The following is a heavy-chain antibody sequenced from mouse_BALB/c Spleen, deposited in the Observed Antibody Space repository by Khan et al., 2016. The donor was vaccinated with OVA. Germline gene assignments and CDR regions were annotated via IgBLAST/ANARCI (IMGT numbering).Heavy chain of an antibody. Sequence: EVELVESGGDLVKPGGSLKLSCAVSGFTFSTYGMSWVRQTPDMRLEWVATISTGGHYTYYPDSVKGRFTISRDNAMNTLYLQMSILKSEDTAIXYCTRLAYYYNSEGFAYWGQGTLVAVSA. CDR2: ISTGGHYT. J-gene: IGHJ3*01. D-gene: IGHD1-1*01. CDR1: GFTFSTYG. CDR3: TRLAYYYNSEGFAY. V-gene: IGHV5-6*01.